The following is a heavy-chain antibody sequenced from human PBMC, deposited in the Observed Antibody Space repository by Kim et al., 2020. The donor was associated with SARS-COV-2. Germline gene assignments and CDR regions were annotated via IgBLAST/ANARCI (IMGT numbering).Heavy chain of an antibody. J-gene: IGHJ6*02. Sequence: GSLRLSCAASGFTFSSYAMHWVRQAPGKGLEWVAVILYDGSNKYYADSVKGRFTISRDNSKNTLYLQMNSLRAEDTAVYHCARDPWSRLRGVIYSYYGMDVWGQGTTVTVSS. CDR3: ARDPWSRLRGVIYSYYGMDV. CDR1: GFTFSSYA. V-gene: IGHV3-30-3*01. CDR2: ILYDGSNK. D-gene: IGHD3-10*01.